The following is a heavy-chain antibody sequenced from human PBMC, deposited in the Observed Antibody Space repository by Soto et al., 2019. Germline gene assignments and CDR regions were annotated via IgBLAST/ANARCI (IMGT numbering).Heavy chain of an antibody. V-gene: IGHV3-21*01. CDR1: GFTFTRYS. Sequence: GGSLRLSCAASGFTFTRYSMNWVRQAPGKGLGWVSSISSTTNYIYYADSMKGRFTVSRDNAKNSVYLEMNSLSAEDTAVYYCARESEDLTSNFDYWGQGTLVTV. CDR2: ISSTTNYI. CDR3: ARESEDLTSNFDY. J-gene: IGHJ4*02.